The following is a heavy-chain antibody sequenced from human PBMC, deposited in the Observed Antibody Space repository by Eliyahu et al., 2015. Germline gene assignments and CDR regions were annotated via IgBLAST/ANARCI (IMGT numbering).Heavy chain of an antibody. V-gene: IGHV3-33*01. Sequence: QVQLVESGGGVVQPGRSLRLSCXASGFTFSGHGMHWGPPAPGQGAGGGAVIWYDGNNKYYADSVKGRFTISRDNSKNTLYLQMNSLRAEDTAVYYCARELRNHYYGMDVWGQGITVTVSS. CDR1: GFTFSGHG. CDR2: IWYDGNNK. J-gene: IGHJ6*02. D-gene: IGHD4-17*01. CDR3: ARELRNHYYGMDV.